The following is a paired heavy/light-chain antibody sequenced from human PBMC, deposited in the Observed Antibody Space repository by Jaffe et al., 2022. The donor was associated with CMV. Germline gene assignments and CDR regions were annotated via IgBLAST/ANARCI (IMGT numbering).Heavy chain of an antibody. CDR1: GDSIGDYY. D-gene: IGHD2-21*01. Sequence: QVQLHESGPGLVKPSETLSLTCTVSGDSIGDYYWNWIRQSPGKGLEWIGNIHFSGSTNYNPSLKSRVSISVDTSKNQVSLKLSSVTAADTAVYSCARDPGIVVVNAVNWYFDLWGRGTLVTVSS. CDR3: ARDPGIVVVNAVNWYFDL. CDR2: IHFSGST. J-gene: IGHJ2*01. V-gene: IGHV4-59*01.
Light chain of an antibody. J-gene: IGKJ4*01. CDR3: QQYDHVPLT. CDR1: QDIGNY. V-gene: IGKV1-33*01. CDR2: DAF. Sequence: DIQMTQSPSSLSASVGDRVTITCQASQDIGNYLNWYQQKPGKAPKVLIYDAFNLETGVPSRFSGSGSGTDFTFSISSLQPEDIATYYCQQYDHVPLTFGGGTRVEIK.